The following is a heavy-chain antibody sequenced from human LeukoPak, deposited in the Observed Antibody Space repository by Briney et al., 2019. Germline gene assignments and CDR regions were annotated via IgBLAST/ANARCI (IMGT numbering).Heavy chain of an antibody. J-gene: IGHJ4*02. V-gene: IGHV3-30*02. D-gene: IGHD3-22*01. CDR1: GFTFSSYG. Sequence: GGSLRLSCAASGFTFSSYGMHWVRQAPGKGLEWVAFIRYDGSNKYYADSVKGRFTISRDNSKNTLYLQMNSLRAEDTAVYYCARDLTMIVVGPLDFDYWGQGTLVTVSS. CDR3: ARDLTMIVVGPLDFDY. CDR2: IRYDGSNK.